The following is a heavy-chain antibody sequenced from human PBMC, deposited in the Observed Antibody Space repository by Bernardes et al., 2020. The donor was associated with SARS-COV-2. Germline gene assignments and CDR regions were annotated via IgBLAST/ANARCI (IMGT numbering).Heavy chain of an antibody. CDR3: ARDRRGSFCTNGVCLPHWYFDL. V-gene: IGHV1-69*04. J-gene: IGHJ2*01. Sequence: KVSCQASGGTFSSYAISWVRQAPGQGLEWLGRIIPILGIANYAQKFQGRVTITADKSTSTAYMELSSLRSEDTAVYYCARDRRGSFCTNGVCLPHWYFDLWGRGTLVTVSS. CDR1: GGTFSSYA. D-gene: IGHD2-8*01. CDR2: IIPILGIA.